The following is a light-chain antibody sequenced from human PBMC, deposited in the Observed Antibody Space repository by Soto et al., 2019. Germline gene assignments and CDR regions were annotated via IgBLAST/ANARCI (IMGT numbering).Light chain of an antibody. Sequence: VLTQSPDTLSLSPGATAILSCRASQTIDTYSAWYQLKPGQRPRLLIYVASSRALGIPDRFIGSGSGTNFTLTIHSLEPEDFAVYFCQHYASSPITFGQGTRLEIK. CDR3: QHYASSPIT. V-gene: IGKV3-20*01. CDR2: VAS. J-gene: IGKJ5*01. CDR1: QTIDTY.